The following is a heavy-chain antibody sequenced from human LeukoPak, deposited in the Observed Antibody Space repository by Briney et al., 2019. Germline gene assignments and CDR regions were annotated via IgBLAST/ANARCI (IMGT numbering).Heavy chain of an antibody. CDR3: AGTGLYDFWSGFSTNWFDP. CDR2: ISAYNGNT. D-gene: IGHD3-3*01. J-gene: IGHJ5*02. Sequence: GASVKVSCKASGYTFTSYDINWVRQAPGQGLEWMGWISAYNGNTNYAQKLQGRVTMTTDTSTSTAYMELRSLRSDDTAVYYCAGTGLYDFWSGFSTNWFDPWGQGTLVTVSS. V-gene: IGHV1-18*01. CDR1: GYTFTSYD.